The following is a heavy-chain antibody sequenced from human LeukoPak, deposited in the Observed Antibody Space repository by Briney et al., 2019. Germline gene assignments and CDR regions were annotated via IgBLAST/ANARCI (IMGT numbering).Heavy chain of an antibody. Sequence: DSVTVSCKASAYTLTSYCIGWVRQADGHGLEWKGWISAYNGNTNYALKLQGRVTMTTDTSTSTAYMELRSLRSDDTAVYYCARIAAAGTGPYYFDYWGQGTLVTVSS. CDR2: ISAYNGNT. D-gene: IGHD6-13*01. CDR1: AYTLTSYC. V-gene: IGHV1-18*01. J-gene: IGHJ4*02. CDR3: ARIAAAGTGPYYFDY.